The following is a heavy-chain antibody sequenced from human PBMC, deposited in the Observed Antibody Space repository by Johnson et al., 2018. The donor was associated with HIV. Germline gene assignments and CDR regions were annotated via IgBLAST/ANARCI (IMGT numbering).Heavy chain of an antibody. CDR1: GFTFDDYA. D-gene: IGHD2-21*02. J-gene: IGHJ3*02. Sequence: VESGGGLVQPGRSLRLSCAASGFTFDDYAMHWVRQGPGKGLEWVSGISWNSGNIGYADSVKGRFTISRDDSKNTAYLKMTSLKTEDTAVYYCSLYCNGGDCSHAFDIW. CDR3: SLYCNGGDCSHAFDI. V-gene: IGHV3-9*01. CDR2: ISWNSGNI.